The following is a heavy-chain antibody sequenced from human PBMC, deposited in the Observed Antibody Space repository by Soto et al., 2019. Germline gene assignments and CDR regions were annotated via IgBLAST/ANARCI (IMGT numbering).Heavy chain of an antibody. CDR1: GFTFSSYW. CDR3: ARDRNIVMVPVDDLDWFDP. D-gene: IGHD2-2*01. J-gene: IGHJ5*02. Sequence: QPGGSLRLSCAASGFTFSSYWMGWVRQAPGKGLEWVANVKEDGSERYYVDSVKGRFTISRDNSKNTLYLQMNSLRAEDTAVYFCARDRNIVMVPVDDLDWFDPWGQGTLVTVSS. V-gene: IGHV3-7*01. CDR2: VKEDGSER.